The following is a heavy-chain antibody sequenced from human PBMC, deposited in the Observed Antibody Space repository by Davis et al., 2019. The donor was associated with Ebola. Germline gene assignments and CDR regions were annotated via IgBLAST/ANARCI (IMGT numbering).Heavy chain of an antibody. CDR2: IYYSGST. V-gene: IGHV4-39*01. J-gene: IGHJ4*02. CDR1: GGSISSSSYY. CDR3: ARLKRDYVFFCDY. D-gene: IGHD3-16*01. Sequence: PSETLSLTCTVSGGSISSSSYYWGWIRQPPGKGLEWIGSIYYSGSTYYNPSLKSRVTISVDTSKNQFSLKLSSVTAADTAVYYCARLKRDYVFFCDYWGQGTLVTVSS.